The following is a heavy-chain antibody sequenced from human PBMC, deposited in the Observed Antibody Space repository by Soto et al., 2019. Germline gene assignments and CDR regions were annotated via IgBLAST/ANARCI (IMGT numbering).Heavy chain of an antibody. J-gene: IGHJ4*02. CDR1: GFTLSNYG. CDR2: ISSSSSTI. Sequence: EVQLVESGGGLVQPGGSLRLSCEASGFTLSNYGINWVRQAPGKGLEWVSHISSSSSTIYYAESVKGRFSISRDNAKNSLYLQMSSLRGEDTAVYYCATSFITTVGTTAWGQGTQVTVSS. V-gene: IGHV3-48*01. CDR3: ATSFITTVGTTA. D-gene: IGHD1-1*01.